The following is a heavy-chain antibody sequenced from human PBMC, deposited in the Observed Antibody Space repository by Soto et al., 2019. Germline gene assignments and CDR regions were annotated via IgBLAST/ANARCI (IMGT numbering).Heavy chain of an antibody. CDR1: GYTFIRYG. Sequence: GASVKVSCKASGYTFIRYGITWVRQAPGQGLEWMGWISPYNDYTIYAQKLQGRVTMTTDTSTRTVYLDLRSLKSDDTAVYYCARPVDCISTSCYSSRFDPWGQGTLVTVSS. D-gene: IGHD2-2*02. J-gene: IGHJ5*02. CDR2: ISPYNDYT. V-gene: IGHV1-18*01. CDR3: ARPVDCISTSCYSSRFDP.